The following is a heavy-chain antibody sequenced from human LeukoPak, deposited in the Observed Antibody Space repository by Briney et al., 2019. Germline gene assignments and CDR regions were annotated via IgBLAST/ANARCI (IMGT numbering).Heavy chain of an antibody. J-gene: IGHJ4*02. Sequence: PGGSLRLSCAASGFIISSYWMTWVRQAPGKGLEWVANIKQDGSERNYVDSVRGRFTVSRDNAKNSLYLQMNTLRVEDTAVYYCASIMVVAATDFDTWGQGTLVTVSS. D-gene: IGHD2-15*01. V-gene: IGHV3-7*01. CDR2: IKQDGSER. CDR1: GFIISSYW. CDR3: ASIMVVAATDFDT.